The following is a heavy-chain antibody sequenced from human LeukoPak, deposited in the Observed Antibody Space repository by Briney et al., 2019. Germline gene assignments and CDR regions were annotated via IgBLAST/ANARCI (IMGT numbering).Heavy chain of an antibody. CDR3: ARPLDCNYGGTAFDI. CDR2: IDYSGSP. Sequence: ASETLSLTCTVSGVSVSNSNYCWGWIRQPPGKQLEWIGSIDYSGSPLYNPSLKSRVTISVDTSKNQFSLKLSSVTAADTAVYYCARPLDCNYGGTAFDIWGQGTMVTVSS. J-gene: IGHJ3*02. V-gene: IGHV4-39*01. D-gene: IGHD4-23*01. CDR1: GVSVSNSNYC.